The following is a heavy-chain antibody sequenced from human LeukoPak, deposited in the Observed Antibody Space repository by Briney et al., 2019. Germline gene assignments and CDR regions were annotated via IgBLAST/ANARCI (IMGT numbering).Heavy chain of an antibody. CDR3: ARKLYYYDSGGSAGYAGWFDP. Sequence: GGSLRLSCAVSRFTFSNYWMSWVRRAPGKGLEWVANINQDGSEKYYVDSVKGRFSISRDNAKNALYMQMNSLRAEDTAVYYCARKLYYYDSGGSAGYAGWFDPWGQGTLVTVSS. CDR2: INQDGSEK. J-gene: IGHJ5*02. V-gene: IGHV3-7*05. CDR1: RFTFSNYW. D-gene: IGHD3-22*01.